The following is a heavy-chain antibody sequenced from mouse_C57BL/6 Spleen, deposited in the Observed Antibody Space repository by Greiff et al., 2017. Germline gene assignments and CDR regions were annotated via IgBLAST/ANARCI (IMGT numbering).Heavy chain of an antibody. CDR1: GYTFTTYP. J-gene: IGHJ4*01. D-gene: IGHD2-3*01. CDR3: ERQGWFHAMDY. CDR2: FHPYTDDT. V-gene: IGHV1-47*01. Sequence: QVQLKQSGAELVKPGASVTMSCKASGYTFTTYPIEWMKQNHGKSLEWIGNFHPYTDDTKYNEKFKGKATLTVEKSSSTAYLELSRLTSDDSAVADCERQGWFHAMDYWGQGTSVTVSA.